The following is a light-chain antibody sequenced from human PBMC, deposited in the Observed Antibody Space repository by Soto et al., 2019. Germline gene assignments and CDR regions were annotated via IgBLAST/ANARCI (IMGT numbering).Light chain of an antibody. CDR1: QSLSSSY. CDR3: QQYGSSPRT. CDR2: GAS. J-gene: IGKJ5*01. Sequence: EIVLSQSPGTLSLSPGDRATLSCRAGQSLSSSYLAWYQQKPGQAPRLLIFGASSRATGIPDRFRGSGSGTDFTLTISRLEPEDFAVYYCQQYGSSPRTFGQGTRLEIK. V-gene: IGKV3-20*01.